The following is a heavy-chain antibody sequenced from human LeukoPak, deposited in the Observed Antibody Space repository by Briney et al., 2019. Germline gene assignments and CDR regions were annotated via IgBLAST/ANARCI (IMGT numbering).Heavy chain of an antibody. D-gene: IGHD3-16*01. CDR3: ARGGGLAV. V-gene: IGHV3-7*03. J-gene: IGHJ6*02. CDR1: GFTFSSYW. Sequence: GGSLRLSCAASGFTFSSYWMNWARQAPGKGLEWVASINHNGNVNYYVDSVKGRFTISRDNAKNSLYLQMSNLRAEDTAVYFCARGGGLAVWGQGATVTVSS. CDR2: INHNGNVN.